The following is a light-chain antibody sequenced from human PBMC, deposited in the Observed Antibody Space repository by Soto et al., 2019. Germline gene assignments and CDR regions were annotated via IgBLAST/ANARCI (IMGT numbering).Light chain of an antibody. CDR1: SSDAGGYNY. CDR3: SSYTSDNTAV. Sequence: QSVLTQPASVSGSPGQSITISCTGTSSDAGGYNYVSWYQQHPGKAPRLMIYDVTNRPSGVSNRFSGSKSGNTASLTISGLQGEDEADYYCSSYTSDNTAVFGGGTKVTVL. CDR2: DVT. V-gene: IGLV2-14*01. J-gene: IGLJ2*01.